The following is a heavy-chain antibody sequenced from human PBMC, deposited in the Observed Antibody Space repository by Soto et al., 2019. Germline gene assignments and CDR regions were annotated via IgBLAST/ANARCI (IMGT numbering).Heavy chain of an antibody. CDR1: GYTFTRHY. J-gene: IGHJ3*02. V-gene: IGHV1-46*01. CDR3: ARDLLAADSDALDI. Sequence: QMQLVQSGAEVKKPGASVKVSCKASGYTFTRHYIHWVQQAPGQGLELMGIINSSGGHTDYAQKFQGSVALISDTSTRTVYMELSSLRSEDTAVYYCARDLLAADSDALDIWGQGTMVTVSS. CDR2: INSSGGHT. D-gene: IGHD6-13*01.